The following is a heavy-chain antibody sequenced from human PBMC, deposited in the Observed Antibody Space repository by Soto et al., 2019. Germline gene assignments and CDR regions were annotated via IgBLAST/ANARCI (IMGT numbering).Heavy chain of an antibody. D-gene: IGHD1-26*01. CDR2: INPGYPAGRST. Sequence: ASVKVSCKASGGTSSGYAISWVRQAPGQGLEWMGVINPGYPAGRSTTYAQKFQGRVTMTTDTSTSTVYMELSRLRSDDTAVYYCAREAIVAGATTGMDVWGQGTTVTVSS. J-gene: IGHJ6*02. CDR1: GGTSSGYA. V-gene: IGHV1-46*01. CDR3: AREAIVAGATTGMDV.